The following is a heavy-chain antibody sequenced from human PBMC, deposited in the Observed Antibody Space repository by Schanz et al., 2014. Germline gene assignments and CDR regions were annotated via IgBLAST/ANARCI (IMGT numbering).Heavy chain of an antibody. J-gene: IGHJ5*02. V-gene: IGHV1-18*01. CDR3: ARDRRRYCSTASCLHDNWFDP. D-gene: IGHD2-2*01. CDR2: ISAYTNNT. Sequence: QGQLVQSGPEVKEPGASVKVSCEASRYTFNTYGLNWVRQAPGQGLEWMGWISAYTNNTNYAQKVQGRVTMTTDTATGTAYMELRSLRSDDTAVYYCARDRRRYCSTASCLHDNWFDPWGQGTLGTVSS. CDR1: RYTFNTYG.